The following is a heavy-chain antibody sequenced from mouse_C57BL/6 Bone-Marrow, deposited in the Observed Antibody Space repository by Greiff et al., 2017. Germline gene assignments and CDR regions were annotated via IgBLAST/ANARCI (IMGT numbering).Heavy chain of an antibody. Sequence: VQGVESGPGLVAPSQSLSITCTVSGFSLTSYGVDWVRQSPGKGLEWLGVIWGVGSTNYNSALKSRLSISKDNAKSQVFLKRNSLQTDDTAMYYGARYGKGYAMDYWGQGTSVTVSS. CDR2: IWGVGST. D-gene: IGHD2-1*01. V-gene: IGHV2-6*01. J-gene: IGHJ4*01. CDR3: ARYGKGYAMDY. CDR1: GFSLTSYG.